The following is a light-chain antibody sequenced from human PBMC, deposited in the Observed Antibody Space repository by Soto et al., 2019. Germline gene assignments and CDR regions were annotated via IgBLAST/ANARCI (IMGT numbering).Light chain of an antibody. V-gene: IGKV1-5*01. CDR3: QQLNSYPRIT. CDR2: TAS. J-gene: IGKJ5*01. Sequence: DIQMTQYPSTLSASVGDRVTITCRASQSISTWLAWYQQKPGTVPKLLIHTASTLQSGVPSRFSGSGSGTDFTLTISSLQPEDFATYYCQQLNSYPRITLGQGTRLEI. CDR1: QSISTW.